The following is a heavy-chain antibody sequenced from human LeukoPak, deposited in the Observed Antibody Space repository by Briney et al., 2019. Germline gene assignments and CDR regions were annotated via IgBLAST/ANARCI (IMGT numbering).Heavy chain of an antibody. Sequence: PSETLSITCNVSGGSISDNDYSWDWIRQPPGKGLEWMGCIHYSGTTYSNPSLKSRISISVDTSKSQFSLKLRSVTAADTAVYYCARRYYFVSGSYYPFDFWGQGTLVTVSS. CDR2: IHYSGTT. D-gene: IGHD3-10*01. CDR3: ARRYYFVSGSYYPFDF. V-gene: IGHV4-39*01. CDR1: GGSISDNDYS. J-gene: IGHJ4*02.